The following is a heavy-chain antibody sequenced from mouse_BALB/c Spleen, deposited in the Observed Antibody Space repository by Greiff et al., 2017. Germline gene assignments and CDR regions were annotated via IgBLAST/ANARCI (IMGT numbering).Heavy chain of an antibody. Sequence: VQLQESGPGLVAPSQSLSITCTVSGFSLTSYGVHWVRQPPGKGLEWLGVIWAGGSTNYNSALMSRLSISKDNSKSQVFLKMNSLQTDDTAMYYCARDDYDEDYAMDYWGQGTSVTVSS. CDR1: GFSLTSYG. CDR2: IWAGGST. D-gene: IGHD2-4*01. V-gene: IGHV2-9*02. J-gene: IGHJ4*01. CDR3: ARDDYDEDYAMDY.